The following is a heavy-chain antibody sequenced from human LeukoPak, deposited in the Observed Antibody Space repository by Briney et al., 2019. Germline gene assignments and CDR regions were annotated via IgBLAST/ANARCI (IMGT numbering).Heavy chain of an antibody. CDR3: ARDRGRGSSSKLDP. CDR1: GFTFSSYS. Sequence: KTGGSLRLSCAASGFTFSSYSMNWVRQVPGKGLEWVSSISSSSSYIYYADSVKGRFTISRDNAKNSLYLQMNSLRAEDTAVYYCARDRGRGSSSKLDPWGQGTLVTVSS. J-gene: IGHJ5*02. CDR2: ISSSSSYI. V-gene: IGHV3-21*01. D-gene: IGHD6-13*01.